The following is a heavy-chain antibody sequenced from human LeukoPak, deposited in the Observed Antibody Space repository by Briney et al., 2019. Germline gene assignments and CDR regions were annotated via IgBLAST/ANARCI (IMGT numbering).Heavy chain of an antibody. J-gene: IGHJ6*02. CDR2: INAYNGNT. Sequence: ASVKVSCKASGYTFTSYGFSWVRQAPGQGLEWMGWINAYNGNTNYAQKLQGRVTMTTDTSTSTAYMELRSLRFDDTAVYYCARPNYYGSGRSYGMDVWGQGTTVTVSS. CDR1: GYTFTSYG. D-gene: IGHD3-10*01. CDR3: ARPNYYGSGRSYGMDV. V-gene: IGHV1-18*01.